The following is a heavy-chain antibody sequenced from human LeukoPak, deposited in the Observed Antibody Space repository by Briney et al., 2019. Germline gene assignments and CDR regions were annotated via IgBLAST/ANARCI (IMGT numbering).Heavy chain of an antibody. J-gene: IGHJ6*03. CDR2: INHSGST. CDR3: ARGDRYCSGGSCYLAYYYYYMDV. Sequence: SETLSLTCAVYGGSFSGYYWSWIRQPPGKGLEWIGEINHSGSTNYNPSLKSRVTISVDTSKNQFSLKLSSVTAADTAVYYCARGDRYCSGGSCYLAYYYYYMDVRGKGTTVTVSS. CDR1: GGSFSGYY. V-gene: IGHV4-34*01. D-gene: IGHD2-15*01.